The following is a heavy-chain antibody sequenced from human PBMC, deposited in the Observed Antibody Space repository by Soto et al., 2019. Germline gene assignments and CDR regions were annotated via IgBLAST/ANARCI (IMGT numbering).Heavy chain of an antibody. V-gene: IGHV4-61*05. CDR2: IYSSENT. D-gene: IGHD6-19*01. Sequence: PSETLSLTCTVSGGSISSSSNHWGWIRQPPGKGLEWVGDIYSSENTNYNPSLKSRVTISVDTSKNQLSLNLISVTAADTAVYYCARLWYGSGWTYFFYMDVWGKGTTVTVSS. CDR1: GGSISSSSNH. CDR3: ARLWYGSGWTYFFYMDV. J-gene: IGHJ6*03.